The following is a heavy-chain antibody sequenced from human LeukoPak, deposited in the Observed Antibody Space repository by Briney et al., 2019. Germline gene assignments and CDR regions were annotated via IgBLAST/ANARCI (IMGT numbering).Heavy chain of an antibody. CDR2: IYYSGST. D-gene: IGHD3-10*01. Sequence: SGTLSLTCTVSGGSIRGYYWSWIRQPPGKGLEWIGYIYYSGSTNYNHSLKSRVTISVDPPKNQFSLKLSAVTAADTAVYYCARHEFDSGSLPYFDYWGQGILVTVSS. J-gene: IGHJ4*02. CDR3: ARHEFDSGSLPYFDY. V-gene: IGHV4-59*08. CDR1: GGSIRGYY.